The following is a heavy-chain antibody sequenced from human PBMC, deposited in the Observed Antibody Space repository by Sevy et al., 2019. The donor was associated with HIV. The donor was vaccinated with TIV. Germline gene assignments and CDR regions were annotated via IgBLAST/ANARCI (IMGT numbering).Heavy chain of an antibody. CDR2: FDPEDGET. CDR3: ATTKDYYDSSGSPFDY. CDR1: GYTLTQLS. Sequence: ASVKVSCKVSGYTLTQLSMHWVRQAPGKGLEWMGSFDPEDGETLYTQNFQGRVTMTEDTSTDTAYMALSSLRSEDTAIYYCATTKDYYDSSGSPFDYWGQGTLVTVSS. V-gene: IGHV1-24*01. D-gene: IGHD3-22*01. J-gene: IGHJ4*02.